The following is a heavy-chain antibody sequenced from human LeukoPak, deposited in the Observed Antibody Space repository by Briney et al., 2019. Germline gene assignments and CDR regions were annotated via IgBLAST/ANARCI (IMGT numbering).Heavy chain of an antibody. CDR3: ARDPNGDYIGAFEF. V-gene: IGHV3-23*01. D-gene: IGHD4-17*01. J-gene: IGHJ3*01. CDR1: GFTFRNYA. Sequence: GGSLRLSCVASGFTFRNYAVMWVRQSPGQGLEWVSAILSGGAPKYADSVKSRFTISRDNSRSTLFLQMNSLRPDDTAQYFCARDPNGDYIGAFEFWGQGTGVTVSS. CDR2: ILSGGAP.